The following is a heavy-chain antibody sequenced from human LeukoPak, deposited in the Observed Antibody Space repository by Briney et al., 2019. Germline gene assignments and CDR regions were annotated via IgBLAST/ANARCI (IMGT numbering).Heavy chain of an antibody. J-gene: IGHJ4*02. Sequence: GESLQISCRGSGSGFPSYWIGWWRRMPGKGRQWLGIIYPGDSHTRYSPSFQGQVTISADKSISTAYLQWSSLKASDSAMYYCARHEDTAMVEDYWGQGTLVTVSS. CDR3: ARHEDTAMVEDY. CDR1: GSGFPSYW. V-gene: IGHV5-51*01. CDR2: IYPGDSHT. D-gene: IGHD5-18*01.